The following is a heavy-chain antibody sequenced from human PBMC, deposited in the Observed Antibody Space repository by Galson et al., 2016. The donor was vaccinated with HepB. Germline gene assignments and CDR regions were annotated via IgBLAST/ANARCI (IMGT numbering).Heavy chain of an antibody. V-gene: IGHV4-39*01. J-gene: IGHJ5*02. Sequence: QVEMQESGPGLVKPAETLSLTCTVSGGSISSSSYYWGWIRQPPGKGLDGIGSIDVSGTTCYNPSLKSRVTMSIATSKNQFSLKLASVTAADTAVYYCARVGDRAWPPDNRFDPWGQGILVTVSS. CDR3: ARVGDRAWPPDNRFDP. D-gene: IGHD2-21*01. CDR2: IDVSGTT. CDR1: GGSISSSSYY.